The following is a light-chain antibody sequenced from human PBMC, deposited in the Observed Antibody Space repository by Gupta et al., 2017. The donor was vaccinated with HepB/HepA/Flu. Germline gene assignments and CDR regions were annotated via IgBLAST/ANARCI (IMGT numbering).Light chain of an antibody. J-gene: IGLJ2*01. V-gene: IGLV5-45*02. Sequence: QAVLTHPPSLSASPGASASLTSTLRSGINHATPWIYWYQQKPGSPPQYLLRYKSDSDNHQGSGVPSRFSGSKDASANAGILLISGLQSEDEADYYCMIWQPSGVHFGGGTKLTVL. CDR3: MIWQPSGVH. CDR1: SGINHATPW. CDR2: YKSDSDN.